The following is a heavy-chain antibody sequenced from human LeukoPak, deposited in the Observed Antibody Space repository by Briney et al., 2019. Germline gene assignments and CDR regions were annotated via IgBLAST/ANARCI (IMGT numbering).Heavy chain of an antibody. CDR3: VKLVTGYPNWFDP. J-gene: IGHJ5*02. CDR1: GFTFSSSV. Sequence: GGSLRLSCAASGFTFSSSVMGWVRQAPGKGLEWVAAISGSGENTYYADSVKGRFAISRDNSKNTLYLQMNSLRDEDTAVYYCVKLVTGYPNWFDPWGQGTLVTVSS. CDR2: ISGSGENT. D-gene: IGHD3-9*01. V-gene: IGHV3-23*01.